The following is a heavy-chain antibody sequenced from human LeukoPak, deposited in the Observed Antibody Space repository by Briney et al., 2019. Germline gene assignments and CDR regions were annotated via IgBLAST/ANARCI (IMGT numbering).Heavy chain of an antibody. V-gene: IGHV4-59*01. D-gene: IGHD4-23*01. Sequence: PSETLSLTCTVSGGSISSYYWSWIRQPPGKGLEWIGYIYYRGSTNYNPSLKSRVTISVDTSKNQFSLKLSSVTAADTAVYYCARDPAGGYFDYWGQGTLVTVSS. CDR2: IYYRGST. CDR1: GGSISSYY. J-gene: IGHJ4*02. CDR3: ARDPAGGYFDY.